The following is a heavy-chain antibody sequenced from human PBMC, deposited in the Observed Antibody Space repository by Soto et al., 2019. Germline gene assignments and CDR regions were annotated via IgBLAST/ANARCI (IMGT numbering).Heavy chain of an antibody. CDR3: AREYSYGYEWDWFDP. CDR1: GYTFTSYG. J-gene: IGHJ5*02. Sequence: ASVKVSCKASGYTFTSYGISWVRQAPGQGLEWMGWISAYNGNTNYAQKLQGRVTMTTDTSTSTAYMELRSLRSDDTAVYYCAREYSYGYEWDWFDPWGQGTLVTV. V-gene: IGHV1-18*01. D-gene: IGHD5-18*01. CDR2: ISAYNGNT.